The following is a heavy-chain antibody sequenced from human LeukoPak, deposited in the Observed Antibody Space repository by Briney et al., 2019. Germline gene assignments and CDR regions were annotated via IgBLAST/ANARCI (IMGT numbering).Heavy chain of an antibody. D-gene: IGHD5-24*01. CDR1: GGTISNYY. J-gene: IGHJ2*01. V-gene: IGHV4-59*08. CDR3: ARLGYNDYVARYFDL. Sequence: SETLSLTCTVSGGTISNYYWNWIRQPPGKGLEWIGYLYHSETTNYNPSLKSRVTISVDTSKNEFSLKLTSVTAADTAVYYCARLGYNDYVARYFDLWGRGTLVTVSS. CDR2: LYHSETT.